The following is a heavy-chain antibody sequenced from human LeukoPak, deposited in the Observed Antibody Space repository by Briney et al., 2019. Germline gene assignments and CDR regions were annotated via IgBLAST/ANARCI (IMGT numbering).Heavy chain of an antibody. CDR1: GGSISSSSYY. CDR2: IYYSGST. Sequence: SETLSLTCTVSGGSISSSSYYWGWIRQPPGKGLEGIVSIYYSGSTYYNPSLKSRVTISVDTSKNQFSLKLTSVTAADTAVYYCARGPSYYDFWSGHHYFDYWGQGTLVTVSS. J-gene: IGHJ4*02. CDR3: ARGPSYYDFWSGHHYFDY. D-gene: IGHD3-3*01. V-gene: IGHV4-39*07.